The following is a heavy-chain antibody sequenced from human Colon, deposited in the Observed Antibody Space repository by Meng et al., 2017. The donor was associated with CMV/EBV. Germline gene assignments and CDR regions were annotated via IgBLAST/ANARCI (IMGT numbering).Heavy chain of an antibody. Sequence: CTVSGGSGSSGSYYWSWIRQPTGKRLEWIGYIYYSGSTNYNPSLKSRVTISVDTSKNQFSLKLSSVTAADTAVYYCARASSSGWYDYWGQGTLVTVSS. CDR3: ARASSSGWYDY. J-gene: IGHJ4*02. CDR1: GGSGSSGSYY. D-gene: IGHD6-19*01. CDR2: IYYSGST. V-gene: IGHV4-61*01.